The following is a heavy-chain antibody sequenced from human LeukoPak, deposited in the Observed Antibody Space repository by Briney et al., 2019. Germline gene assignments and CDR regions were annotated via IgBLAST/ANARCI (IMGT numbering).Heavy chain of an antibody. V-gene: IGHV4-61*02. CDR1: GGSISSASYY. Sequence: SETLSLTCTVSGGSISSASYYWSWIRQPAGKGLEWIGRIYTSGSTNHNPSLESRVTISLDTSKNQFSLKLSSVTAADTAVYYCARDYNWWYFDYWGQGTLVTVSS. CDR3: ARDYNWWYFDY. CDR2: IYTSGST. D-gene: IGHD1-1*01. J-gene: IGHJ4*02.